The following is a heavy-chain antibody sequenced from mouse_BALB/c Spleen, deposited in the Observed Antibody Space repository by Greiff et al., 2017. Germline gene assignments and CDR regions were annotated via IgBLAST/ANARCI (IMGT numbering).Heavy chain of an antibody. CDR3: VRDPGFDY. V-gene: IGHV2-9-2*01. Sequence: VKLMESGPGLVAPSQSLSITCTVSGFSLTSYDISWIRQPPGKGLEWLGVIWTGGGTNYNSAFMSRLSISKDNSKSQVFLKMNSLQTDDTAIYYCVRDPGFDYWGQGTTLTVSS. CDR1: GFSLTSYD. CDR2: IWTGGGT. J-gene: IGHJ2*01.